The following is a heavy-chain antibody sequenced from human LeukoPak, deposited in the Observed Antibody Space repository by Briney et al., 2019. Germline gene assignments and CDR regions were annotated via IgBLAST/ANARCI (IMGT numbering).Heavy chain of an antibody. D-gene: IGHD3-10*01. CDR2: ISSSRTT. Sequence: GGSLRLSCAASGFPFSSYSMNWVRQAPGEGLEWVSYISSSRTTSYADSVKGRFTISRDNAKNSLYLQMNSLRAEDTAVYYCVRGKANYGSGSDAWGKGTTVTVSS. J-gene: IGHJ6*04. V-gene: IGHV3-48*01. CDR3: VRGKANYGSGSDA. CDR1: GFPFSSYS.